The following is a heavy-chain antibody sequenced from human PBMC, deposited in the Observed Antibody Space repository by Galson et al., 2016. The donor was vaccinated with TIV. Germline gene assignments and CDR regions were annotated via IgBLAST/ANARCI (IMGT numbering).Heavy chain of an antibody. CDR3: ARMVYGDYPPRFYFDY. CDR1: GFSLSDSGMC. V-gene: IGHV2-70*11. CDR2: IDWDDDI. D-gene: IGHD4-17*01. Sequence: PALVKPTQTLTLTCTFSGFSLSDSGMCVTWIRQPPGKALEWLGRIDWDDDIYYSTSLKTRLTISKDTSKNQVVLTMTNMDPVDTATYYCARMVYGDYPPRFYFDYWGQGILVTVSS. J-gene: IGHJ4*02.